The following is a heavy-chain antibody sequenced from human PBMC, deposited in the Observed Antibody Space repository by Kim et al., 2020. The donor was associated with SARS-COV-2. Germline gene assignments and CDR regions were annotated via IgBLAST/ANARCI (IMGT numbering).Heavy chain of an antibody. CDR3: ARDGGRDDILTGYTYYYHMDV. D-gene: IGHD3-9*01. CDR2: INGGSTNT. CDR1: GYTFTSYA. J-gene: IGHJ6*02. V-gene: IGHV1-3*01. Sequence: ASVKVSCKTSGYTFTSYAMHWVRQAPGQRLEWMGWINGGSTNTKYSQKFQGGVTITRDTSASTSYMELSSLTSEDTAVYYCARDGGRDDILTGYTYYYHMDVWGQGTTVTVSS.